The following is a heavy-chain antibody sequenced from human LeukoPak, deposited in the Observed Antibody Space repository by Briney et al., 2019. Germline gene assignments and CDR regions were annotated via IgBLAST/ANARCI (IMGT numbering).Heavy chain of an antibody. Sequence: GGSLRLSCAASGFTFSSYGMHWVRQAPGKGLEWVAVIWYDGSNKYYADSVKGRFTISRDNSKNTLYLQMNSLRAEDTAVYYCAKVGCGGDCYHSPFDYWGQGTLVTVSS. J-gene: IGHJ4*02. CDR2: IWYDGSNK. CDR3: AKVGCGGDCYHSPFDY. V-gene: IGHV3-33*06. CDR1: GFTFSSYG. D-gene: IGHD2-21*02.